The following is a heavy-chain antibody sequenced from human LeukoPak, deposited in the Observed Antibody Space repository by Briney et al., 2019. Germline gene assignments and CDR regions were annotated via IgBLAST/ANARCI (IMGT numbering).Heavy chain of an antibody. CDR1: GFTFSSYS. CDR2: ISSSSSYI. D-gene: IGHD3-16*01. V-gene: IGHV3-21*01. CDR3: ARGGGLRSYYYYYYMDV. J-gene: IGHJ6*03. Sequence: GGSLRLSCAASGFTFSSYSMNWVRQAPGKGLEWVSSISSSSSYIYSADSVKGRFTTSRDNAKNSLYLQMNSLRAEDTAVYYCARGGGLRSYYYYYYMDVWGKGTTVTVSS.